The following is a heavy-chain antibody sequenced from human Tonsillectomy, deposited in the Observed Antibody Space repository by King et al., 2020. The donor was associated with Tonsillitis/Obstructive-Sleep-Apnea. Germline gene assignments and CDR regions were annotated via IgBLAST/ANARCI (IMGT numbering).Heavy chain of an antibody. CDR3: AREEYRDAFYI. CDR2: INPSGDST. J-gene: IGHJ3*02. D-gene: IGHD2/OR15-2a*01. CDR1: GYTFSSYY. Sequence: QLVQSGAEVKKPGASVKVSCKTSGYTFSSYYMHWVRQAPGQGLEWMGIINPSGDSTSYAQKFQGRVTMTRETSTSTVYMELSSLRSEDTAVYYCAREEYRDAFYIWGQGTMVTVSS. V-gene: IGHV1-46*01.